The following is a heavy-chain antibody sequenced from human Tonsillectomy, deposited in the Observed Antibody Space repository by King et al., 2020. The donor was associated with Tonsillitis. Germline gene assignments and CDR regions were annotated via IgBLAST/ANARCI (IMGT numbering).Heavy chain of an antibody. D-gene: IGHD2-15*01. J-gene: IGHJ6*02. CDR2: INHSGST. V-gene: IGHV4-34*01. CDR1: GGSFSGYY. CDR3: ARGLRMWYYYYGLDV. Sequence: VQLQQWGAGLLKPSETLSLTCAVYGGSFSGYYWSWVRQPPGKGLEWIGEINHSGSTNYNPSLKSRVTISVDTSKNQLSLKRRSVTAADTAVYYCARGLRMWYYYYGLDVWGQGTTVTVSS.